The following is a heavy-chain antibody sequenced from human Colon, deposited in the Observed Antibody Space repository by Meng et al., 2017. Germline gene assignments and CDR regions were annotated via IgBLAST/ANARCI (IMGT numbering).Heavy chain of an antibody. V-gene: IGHV6-1*01. D-gene: IGHD3-10*01. CDR1: GYSVSSNRAL. Sequence: QAQLQQAAPGLVKPPHTLLLTCAISGYSVSSNRALWHWVRQSPSRGLEWLGQTYYRSEWQNHYGVSVKSRITINADTSRNHFSLHLNSVTPEDTAVYYCTTWYGEYWGQGTLVTVSS. CDR2: TYYRSEWQN. CDR3: TTWYGEY. J-gene: IGHJ4*02.